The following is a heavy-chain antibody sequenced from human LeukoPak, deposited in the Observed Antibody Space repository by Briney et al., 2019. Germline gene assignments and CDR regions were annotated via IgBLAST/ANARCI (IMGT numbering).Heavy chain of an antibody. CDR3: ARDPRGINWFGP. Sequence: TGGSLRLSCAASGFTFSSYWMSWVRQAPGKGLEWVANIKQDGSEKYYVDSVKGRFTISRDNAKSSLYLQMNSLRAEGTAAYYCARDPRGINWFGPWGQGTLVTVSS. CDR1: GFTFSSYW. CDR2: IKQDGSEK. V-gene: IGHV3-7*01. J-gene: IGHJ5*02. D-gene: IGHD3-10*01.